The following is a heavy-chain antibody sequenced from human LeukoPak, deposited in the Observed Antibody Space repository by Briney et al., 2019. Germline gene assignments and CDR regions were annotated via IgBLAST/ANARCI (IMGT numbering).Heavy chain of an antibody. CDR2: IDWDDDK. Sequence: TLSFTCTVSGGSISSYYWSWIRQPPGKALEWLARIDWDDDKYYSTSLKTRLTISKDTAKNQVVLIMTNMDPVDTATYYCAREDDSSSSRSYMDVWGKGTTVTVSS. J-gene: IGHJ6*03. V-gene: IGHV2-70*11. D-gene: IGHD6-6*01. CDR1: GGSISSYYW. CDR3: AREDDSSSSRSYMDV.